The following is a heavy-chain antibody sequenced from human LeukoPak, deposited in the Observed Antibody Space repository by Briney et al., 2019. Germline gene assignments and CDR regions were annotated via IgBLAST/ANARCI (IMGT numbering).Heavy chain of an antibody. J-gene: IGHJ6*04. Sequence: SEPLCLTCAVYGTAFTAYYWSWIPKPPGKGLEWIGEINRSGSTNYNPSLNSPVTISLHTSKSQFSLNRSSVTAADTGVYYCARVRAIVPAPPPARYYCYGMDVSGKGTTVTVSS. CDR3: ARVRAIVPAPPPARYYCYGMDV. D-gene: IGHD2-2*01. CDR1: GTAFTAYY. V-gene: IGHV4-34*01. CDR2: INRSGST.